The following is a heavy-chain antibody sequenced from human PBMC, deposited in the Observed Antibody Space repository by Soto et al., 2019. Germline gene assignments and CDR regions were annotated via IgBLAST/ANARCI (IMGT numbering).Heavy chain of an antibody. CDR1: GGSFTSNNW. J-gene: IGHJ4*02. D-gene: IGHD1-7*01. Sequence: SETLSLTCAVSGGSFTSNNWWTWVRQPPGQGPEWIGEIYRTGSTNYNPSLKSRVTISLAKSENQFSLKVTSLTAADTAVYYCASRDPGTSVDYWGQGTLVTVSS. CDR3: ASRDPGTSVDY. CDR2: IYRTGST. V-gene: IGHV4-4*02.